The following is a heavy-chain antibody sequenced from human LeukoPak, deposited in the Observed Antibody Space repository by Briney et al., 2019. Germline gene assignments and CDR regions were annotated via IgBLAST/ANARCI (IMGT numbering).Heavy chain of an antibody. CDR3: ARSSSTTGLL. V-gene: IGHV4-39*07. CDR1: GGSISSSSYY. J-gene: IGHJ4*02. Sequence: PSQTLSLTCTVSGGSISSSSYYWGWFRQPPGKGLEWIGSTSYSGSTYYNPSLKSRVTISLDTSKHQFSLRLTSVTAADTAVYYCARSSSTTGLLWGQGTLVTVSS. D-gene: IGHD6-13*01. CDR2: TSYSGST.